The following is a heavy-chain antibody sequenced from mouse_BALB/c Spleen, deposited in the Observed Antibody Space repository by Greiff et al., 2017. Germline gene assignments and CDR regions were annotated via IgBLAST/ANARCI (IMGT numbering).Heavy chain of an antibody. CDR2: ISYDGSN. J-gene: IGHJ1*01. V-gene: IGHV3-6*02. D-gene: IGHD1-1*01. Sequence: EVQLQESGPGLVKPSQSLSLTCSVTGYSITSGYYWNWIRQFPGNKLERMGYISYDGSNNYNPSLKNRISITRDTSKNQFFLKLNSVTTEDTATYYCARGDGSRYFDVWGAGTTVTVSS. CDR1: GYSITSGYY. CDR3: ARGDGSRYFDV.